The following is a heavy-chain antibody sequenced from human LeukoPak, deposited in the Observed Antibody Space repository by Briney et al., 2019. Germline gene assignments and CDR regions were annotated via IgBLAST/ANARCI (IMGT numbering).Heavy chain of an antibody. CDR2: ISGSGGAT. CDR3: ARDAPLGGFDY. J-gene: IGHJ4*02. Sequence: GGSLRLSCAASGFTFYNSGMGWVRQAPGKGLEWVSAISGSGGATYYADSVKGRFTISRDNAKNSLYLQMNSLRAEDTAVYYCARDAPLGGFDYWGQGTLVTVPS. V-gene: IGHV3-23*01. CDR1: GFTFYNSG. D-gene: IGHD3-10*01.